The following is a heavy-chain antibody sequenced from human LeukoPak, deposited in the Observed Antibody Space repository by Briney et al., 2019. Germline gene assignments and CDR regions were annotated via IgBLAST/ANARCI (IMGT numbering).Heavy chain of an antibody. J-gene: IGHJ4*02. CDR2: ISRDGGST. V-gene: IGHV3-74*01. Sequence: GGSLRLSCAASGYTFSSYWMHWVLQAPGKGLVWVSRISRDGGSTNYADSVKGRVTISRDIAKNTVYLELNSLRAEDTAVYYCASEPLHCTGDCHSLFDYWGQGTLVTVSS. D-gene: IGHD2-21*02. CDR1: GYTFSSYW. CDR3: ASEPLHCTGDCHSLFDY.